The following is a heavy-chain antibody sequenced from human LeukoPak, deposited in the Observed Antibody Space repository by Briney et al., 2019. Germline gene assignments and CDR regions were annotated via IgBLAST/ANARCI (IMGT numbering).Heavy chain of an antibody. CDR2: ISSSSSYI. CDR1: GFTFSSYS. J-gene: IGHJ3*02. D-gene: IGHD3-22*01. V-gene: IGHV3-21*01. Sequence: GGSLRLSCAASGFTFSSYSMNWVRQAPGKGLEWVSSISSSSSYIYYADSVKGRFTISRDNAKNSLYLQMHSPRAEDTSVYYCARAGVNYDSSGYFPDDAFDIWGQGTMVTASS. CDR3: ARAGVNYDSSGYFPDDAFDI.